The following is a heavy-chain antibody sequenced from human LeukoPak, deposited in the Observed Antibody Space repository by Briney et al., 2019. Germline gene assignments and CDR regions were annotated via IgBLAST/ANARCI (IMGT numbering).Heavy chain of an antibody. J-gene: IGHJ4*02. CDR1: GGSISSGDYY. CDR3: ARLGYYYGSGSYYPIDY. D-gene: IGHD3-10*01. Sequence: SETLSLTCTVSGGSISSGDYYWSWIRQPPGKGLEWIGYIYYSGSTYYNPSLKSRVTISVDTSKNQFSLKLSSVTAADTAVYYCARLGYYYGSGSYYPIDYWGQGTQVTVSS. V-gene: IGHV4-30-4*01. CDR2: IYYSGST.